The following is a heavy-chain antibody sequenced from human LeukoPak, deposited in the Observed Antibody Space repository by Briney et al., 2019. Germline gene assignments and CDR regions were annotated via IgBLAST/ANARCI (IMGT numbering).Heavy chain of an antibody. V-gene: IGHV3-33*01. CDR3: ASDNYGHLDF. Sequence: GGSLRLSCAASGFTFSSYAMHWDRQAPGKGLEWVAVIWNDGSNKYYADSVKGRFTISRDNSKNALYLQMNSLRAEDTAVYYCASDNYGHLDFWGQGTLVTVSS. CDR2: IWNDGSNK. CDR1: GFTFSSYA. J-gene: IGHJ4*02. D-gene: IGHD3-10*01.